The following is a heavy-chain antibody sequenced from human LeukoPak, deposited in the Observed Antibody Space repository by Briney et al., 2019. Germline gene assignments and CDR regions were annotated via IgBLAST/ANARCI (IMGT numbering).Heavy chain of an antibody. CDR1: GFTLSNYW. D-gene: IGHD2-15*01. CDR3: ARDGSSFDY. V-gene: IGHV3-7*01. Sequence: GGSLRLSCEASGFTLSNYWMSWVRQAPGKRLEWVANIKGDGSEIYHVDSVKGRFTISRDNDKNSLYLQMNNLRAEDTAVYYCARDGSSFDYWGQGALVTVSS. CDR2: IKGDGSEI. J-gene: IGHJ4*02.